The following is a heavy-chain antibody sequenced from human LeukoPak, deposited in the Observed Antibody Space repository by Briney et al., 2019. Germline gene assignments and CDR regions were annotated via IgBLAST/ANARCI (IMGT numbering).Heavy chain of an antibody. J-gene: IGHJ6*03. V-gene: IGHV4-34*01. CDR1: GGSFSGYY. CDR3: ATRESLLWFGELSRYYYMDV. D-gene: IGHD3-10*01. CDR2: INHGGST. Sequence: KPSETLSLTCAVYGGSFSGYYWSWIRQPPGKGLEWIGEINHGGSTNYNPSLKSRVTISVDTSKNQFSLKLSSVTAADTAVYYCATRESLLWFGELSRYYYMDVWGKGTTVTVSS.